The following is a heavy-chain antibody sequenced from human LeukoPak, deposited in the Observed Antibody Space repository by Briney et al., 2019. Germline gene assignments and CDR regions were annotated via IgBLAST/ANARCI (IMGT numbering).Heavy chain of an antibody. CDR2: IWSDGNNK. J-gene: IGHJ4*02. CDR1: GFTFNYYG. D-gene: IGHD2-2*01. V-gene: IGHV3-33*01. Sequence: PGGSLRLSCAASGFTFNYYGMHWVRQAPGKGLEWVAIIWSDGNNKYYADSVKGRFTISRDNSRNTLYLQMNSLRADDTAIYYCARAGGYCSSASCHVYYFGNWGQGTLVTVSS. CDR3: ARAGGYCSSASCHVYYFGN.